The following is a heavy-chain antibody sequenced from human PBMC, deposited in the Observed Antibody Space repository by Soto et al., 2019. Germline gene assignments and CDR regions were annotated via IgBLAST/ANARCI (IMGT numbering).Heavy chain of an antibody. D-gene: IGHD7-27*01. CDR2: YHSGST. CDR3: ARVPGP. Sequence: YHSGSTYYNPSLKSRVTISVDRSKNQFSLKLSSVTAADTAVYYCARVPGPWGQGTLVTVSS. J-gene: IGHJ5*02. V-gene: IGHV4-30-2*01.